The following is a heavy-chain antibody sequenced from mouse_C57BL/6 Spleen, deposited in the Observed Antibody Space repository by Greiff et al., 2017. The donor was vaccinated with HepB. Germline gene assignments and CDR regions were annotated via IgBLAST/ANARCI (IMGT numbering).Heavy chain of an antibody. J-gene: IGHJ3*01. V-gene: IGHV2-5*01. CDR2: IWRGGST. CDR1: GFSFTSYG. Sequence: QVQLQQSGPGLVQPSQSLSITCTVSGFSFTSYGVHWVRQSPGKGLEWLGVIWRGGSTDDNAAFMSRLSITKDNSKSQVFFKMNSLQADDTAIYYCAKKDDGYSEGFAYWGQGTLVTVSA. D-gene: IGHD2-3*01. CDR3: AKKDDGYSEGFAY.